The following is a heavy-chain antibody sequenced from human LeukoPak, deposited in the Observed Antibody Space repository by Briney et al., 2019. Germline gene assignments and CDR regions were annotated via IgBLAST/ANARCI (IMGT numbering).Heavy chain of an antibody. J-gene: IGHJ5*02. CDR3: ARGPGYSSGWYWFDP. Sequence: ASVKVSCKASGYTFTSYDINWVRQATGQGPEWMGWMNPNSGNTGYAQKFQGRVTMTRNTSISTAYMELSSLRSEDTAVYYCARGPGYSSGWYWFDPWGQGTLVTVSS. V-gene: IGHV1-8*01. CDR2: MNPNSGNT. D-gene: IGHD6-19*01. CDR1: GYTFTSYD.